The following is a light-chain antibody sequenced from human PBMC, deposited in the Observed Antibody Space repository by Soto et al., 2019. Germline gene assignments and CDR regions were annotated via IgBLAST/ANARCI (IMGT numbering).Light chain of an antibody. Sequence: EIVMTQTPLSSPVTLGQPASISCRSSRSLVHTDGNTYLSWLQQRPGQSPRLLISRIANRFSGVPDRFSGSGAGTEFTLKISRVDAEAVGIYYCMHAPQFPPPTYGQGTQLELK. J-gene: IGKJ2*01. CDR2: RIA. V-gene: IGKV2-24*01. CDR3: MHAPQFPPPT. CDR1: RSLVHTDGNTY.